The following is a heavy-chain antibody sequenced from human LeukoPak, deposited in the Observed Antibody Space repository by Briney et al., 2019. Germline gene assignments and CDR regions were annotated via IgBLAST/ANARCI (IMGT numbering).Heavy chain of an antibody. D-gene: IGHD3-16*02. CDR3: AKGYDYVWGSYRLHAFDI. CDR1: GFTFSGYA. J-gene: IGHJ3*02. Sequence: GGSLRLSCVASGFTFSGYAMSWVRQAPGKGLEWVSTISGGTGSTYYADSVKGRFTISRDNPRNTLYLQMNSLRAEDTAVYYCAKGYDYVWGSYRLHAFDIWGQGTMVTVSS. V-gene: IGHV3-23*01. CDR2: ISGGTGST.